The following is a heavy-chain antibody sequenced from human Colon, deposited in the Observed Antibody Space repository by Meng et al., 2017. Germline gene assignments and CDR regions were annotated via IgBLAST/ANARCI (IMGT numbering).Heavy chain of an antibody. V-gene: IGHV3-74*01. D-gene: IGHD1-26*01. CDR1: GFTFSSYW. Sequence: GESLKISCAASGFTFSSYWMHWVRQAPGKGLVWVSRIYSDGSSTSYADSVKGRITISRDNAKNTLYLQMNSLSAEDTAVYYCARPIVGDGFDYWGQGTLVTVSS. J-gene: IGHJ4*02. CDR2: IYSDGSST. CDR3: ARPIVGDGFDY.